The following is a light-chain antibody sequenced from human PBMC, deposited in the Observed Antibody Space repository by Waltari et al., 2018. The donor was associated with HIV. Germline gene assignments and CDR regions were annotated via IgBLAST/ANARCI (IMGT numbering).Light chain of an antibody. CDR3: GAGHGSGSKFVYV. J-gene: IGLJ1*01. CDR2: VGTGGIVG. CDR1: SGYTNYD. Sequence: QPVLTQPPSASVSLGASVTLTCTLTSGYTNYDVDWYPQRPGKGPRFVMRVGTGGIVGSKGDGVPDRFSVLASGLNRYLTIKNIQEEDESDYYCGAGHGSGSKFVYVFATGTKVTV. V-gene: IGLV9-49*01.